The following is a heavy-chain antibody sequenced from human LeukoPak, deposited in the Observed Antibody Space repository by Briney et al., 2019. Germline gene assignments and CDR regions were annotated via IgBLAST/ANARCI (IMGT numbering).Heavy chain of an antibody. V-gene: IGHV4-39*01. CDR2: IYYSGST. CDR1: GGSISSSSYY. CDR3: ARGIVVVVAAD. D-gene: IGHD2-15*01. J-gene: IGHJ4*02. Sequence: SETLSLTCTVSGGSISSSSYYWGWIREPPGKGLEWIGSIYYSGSTYYNPSLESRVTISVDTSKNQFSLKLSSVTAADTAVYYCARGIVVVVAADWGQGTLVTVSS.